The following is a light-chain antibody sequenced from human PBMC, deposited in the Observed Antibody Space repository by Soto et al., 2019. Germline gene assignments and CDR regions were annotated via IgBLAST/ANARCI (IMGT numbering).Light chain of an antibody. CDR3: QEYNSYSYT. J-gene: IGKJ2*01. Sequence: DIQMTHSPSTLSASVGDRVTITCRASQSISSWLAWYRQKPGKAPKLLIYDASSLESGVPSRFSGSGSGTEFTLTISSLQPDDFATYYCQEYNSYSYTFGQGTKLEIK. V-gene: IGKV1-5*01. CDR2: DAS. CDR1: QSISSW.